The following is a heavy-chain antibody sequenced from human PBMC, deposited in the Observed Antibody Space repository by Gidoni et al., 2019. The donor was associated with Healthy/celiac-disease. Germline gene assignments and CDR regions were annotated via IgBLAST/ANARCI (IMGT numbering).Heavy chain of an antibody. D-gene: IGHD6-19*01. J-gene: IGHJ6*02. V-gene: IGHV1-2*04. CDR1: GYTFPGSY. Sequence: QVQLVQSGAEVKKPGASVKVSCKASGYTFPGSYMHWGRQAPGQGLEWMGWINPNSGGTNYAQKCQGWVTMTRDKSSSTAYMELSRLRSDDTAVYYCASSGTSIAVPHGDYYYYGMDVWGQGTTVTVSS. CDR2: INPNSGGT. CDR3: ASSGTSIAVPHGDYYYYGMDV.